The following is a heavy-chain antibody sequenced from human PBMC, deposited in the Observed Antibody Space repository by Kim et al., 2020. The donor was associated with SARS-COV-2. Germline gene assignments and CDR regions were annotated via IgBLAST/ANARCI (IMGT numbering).Heavy chain of an antibody. J-gene: IGHJ6*02. Sequence: GGSLRLSCAASGFTFSSYGMHWVRQAPGKGLEWVAVISYDGSNKYYADSVKGRFTISRDNSKNTLYLQMNSLRAEDTAVYYCAKDRSKLLWFGGYYYYYGMDVWGQGTTVTVSS. CDR1: GFTFSSYG. V-gene: IGHV3-30*18. D-gene: IGHD3-10*01. CDR3: AKDRSKLLWFGGYYYYYGMDV. CDR2: ISYDGSNK.